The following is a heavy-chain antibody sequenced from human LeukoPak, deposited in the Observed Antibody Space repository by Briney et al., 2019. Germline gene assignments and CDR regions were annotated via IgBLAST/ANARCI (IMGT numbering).Heavy chain of an antibody. V-gene: IGHV4-34*01. D-gene: IGHD6-6*01. J-gene: IGHJ6*03. CDR2: INHSGST. CDR3: ARPIAARPPAYYYYHMDV. Sequence: PSETLSLTCAVYGGSFSGYYWIWIRQPPGKGLEWIGEINHSGSTNYNPSLKSRVTISVDTSKNQFSLKLSSVTAADTAVYYCARPIAARPPAYYYYHMDVWGKGTTVTVSS. CDR1: GGSFSGYY.